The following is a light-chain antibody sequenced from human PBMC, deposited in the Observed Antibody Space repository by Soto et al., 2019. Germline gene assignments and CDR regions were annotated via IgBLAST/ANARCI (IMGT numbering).Light chain of an antibody. CDR1: QSVSSN. V-gene: IGKV3-15*01. J-gene: IGKJ1*01. CDR3: QQYNNWPRT. Sequence: EIVMTQSPAPLSVSPREKATLSRRASQSVSSNLAWYQQKPGQAPRLLIYGASTRATGIPARFSGSGSGTEFTLTISSLQSEDFAVYYCQQYNNWPRTFGQGTKVDIK. CDR2: GAS.